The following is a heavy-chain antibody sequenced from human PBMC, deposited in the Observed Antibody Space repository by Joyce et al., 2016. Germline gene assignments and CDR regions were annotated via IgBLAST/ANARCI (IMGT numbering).Heavy chain of an antibody. CDR2: INPNSGNT. V-gene: IGHV1-2*02. D-gene: IGHD3-10*01. J-gene: IGHJ4*02. CDR1: GYAFNNYY. Sequence: QLQLVQSGAEVKKPGASVKVSCKTSGYAFNNYYLHWVRQAPGQGLEWMGWINPNSGNTHYAQKFRGRVAMTGDTSIDTAYMELTSLTSDDTALYYCARGPLWFGELYLDYWGQGTLVTVSS. CDR3: ARGPLWFGELYLDY.